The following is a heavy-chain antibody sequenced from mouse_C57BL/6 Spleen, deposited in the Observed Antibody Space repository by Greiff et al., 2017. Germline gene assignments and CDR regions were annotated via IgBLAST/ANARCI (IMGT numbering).Heavy chain of an antibody. CDR3: ARVGAGYYYFDY. Sequence: VQLQQPGAELVMPGASVKLSCKASGYTFTSYWMHWVKQRPGPGLEWIGEIDPSDSYTNYNQKVKGKSTLTVDKSSSTAYMQLSSLTSEDSAVDYCARVGAGYYYFDYWGQGTTLTGSS. D-gene: IGHD2-2*01. CDR2: IDPSDSYT. V-gene: IGHV1-69*01. J-gene: IGHJ2*01. CDR1: GYTFTSYW.